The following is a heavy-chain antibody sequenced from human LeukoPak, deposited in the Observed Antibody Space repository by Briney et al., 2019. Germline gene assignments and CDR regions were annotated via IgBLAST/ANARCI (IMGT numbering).Heavy chain of an antibody. D-gene: IGHD3-10*01. CDR3: TKEEGSGTYAY. CDR2: ISSDGGST. Sequence: GRSLRLSCEASGFTFSLYGMHWVRQAPGKVLEYVSGISSDGGSTYYGNSVKGRFTISRDNSKNTLFLQTGSLRAEDMAVYYCTKEEGSGTYAYWGQGTLVTVSS. CDR1: GFTFSLYG. J-gene: IGHJ4*02. V-gene: IGHV3-64*01.